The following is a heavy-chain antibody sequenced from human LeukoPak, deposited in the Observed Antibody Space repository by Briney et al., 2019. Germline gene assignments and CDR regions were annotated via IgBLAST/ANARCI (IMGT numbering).Heavy chain of an antibody. CDR3: ARLDGWYSSSWFVDY. CDR1: GGSFSGYY. Sequence: SETLSLTCAVYGGSFSGYYWSWIRQPPGKGLEWIGEINHSGSTNYNPSLKSRVTISVDTSKNQFSLKLSSVTAADTAVYYCARLDGWYSSSWFVDYWGQGTLVTVSS. V-gene: IGHV4-34*01. CDR2: INHSGST. D-gene: IGHD6-13*01. J-gene: IGHJ4*02.